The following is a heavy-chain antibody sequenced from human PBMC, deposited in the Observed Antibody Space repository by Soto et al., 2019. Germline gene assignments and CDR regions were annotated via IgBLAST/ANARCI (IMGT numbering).Heavy chain of an antibody. D-gene: IGHD3-22*01. CDR2: ISPYDGNT. CDR1: GYTFSSSG. CDR3: ARGGYYDSSGSRNYHYYGMNV. J-gene: IGHJ6*02. V-gene: IGHV1-18*01. Sequence: ASVKVSCKASGYTFSSSGINWVRQAPGQGLEWLGWISPYDGNTKYAQILQGRVSMTTDTSTKTAYMEVRSLRSDDTAVYYCARGGYYDSSGSRNYHYYGMNVWGQGTTVTAP.